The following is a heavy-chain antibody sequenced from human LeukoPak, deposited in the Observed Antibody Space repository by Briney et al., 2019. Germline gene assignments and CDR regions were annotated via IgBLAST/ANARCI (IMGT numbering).Heavy chain of an antibody. CDR3: AKAAYCTSTSCHFSGYAQRPLDS. CDR2: ISNDGSSK. Sequence: PGGSLRLSCVASGFTFNAYGIHWVRQAPGKGLEWVAGISNDGSSKDYAHSVKGRFTISRDNSKNTMYLQMNSLRAEDTAVYYCAKAAYCTSTSCHFSGYAQRPLDSWGQGTLVTVSS. J-gene: IGHJ4*02. D-gene: IGHD2-2*01. CDR1: GFTFNAYG. V-gene: IGHV3-30*18.